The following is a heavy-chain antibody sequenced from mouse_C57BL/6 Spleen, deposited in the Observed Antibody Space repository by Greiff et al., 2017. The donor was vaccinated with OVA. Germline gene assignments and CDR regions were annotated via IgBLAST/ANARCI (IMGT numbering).Heavy chain of an antibody. CDR3: ARPYYYGSSPYYFDY. Sequence: EVQRVESGGGLVKPGGSLKLSCAASGFTLSDYGMHWVRQAPEKGLEWVAYISSGSSTIYYADTVKGRFTISRDNAKNTLFLQMTSLRSEDTAMYYCARPYYYGSSPYYFDYWGQGTTLTVSS. D-gene: IGHD1-1*01. CDR2: ISSGSSTI. J-gene: IGHJ2*01. CDR1: GFTLSDYG. V-gene: IGHV5-17*01.